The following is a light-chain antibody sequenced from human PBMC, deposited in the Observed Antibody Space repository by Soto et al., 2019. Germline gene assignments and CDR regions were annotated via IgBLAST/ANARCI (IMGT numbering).Light chain of an antibody. V-gene: IGKV3-20*01. Sequence: EIVLTQSPGTLSLSPGERATLSCRASQSVSGSYVAWYQQKPGQAPRLLIYGASGRATGIPDRFSGSGSGTEFTLTISRLEPEDFAVYHCQQYGSSSWTFGQGTKVDIK. CDR2: GAS. J-gene: IGKJ1*01. CDR3: QQYGSSSWT. CDR1: QSVSGSY.